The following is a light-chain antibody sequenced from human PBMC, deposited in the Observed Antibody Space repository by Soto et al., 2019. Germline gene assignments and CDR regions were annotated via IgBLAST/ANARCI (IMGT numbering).Light chain of an antibody. CDR2: TAS. CDR3: QQRHSYPIT. V-gene: IGKV1-9*01. Sequence: DIPLTQSPSFLSASVGDRDTITCRASQGISSYLAWYQQKPGKVPKLLIHTASTLQSGVPSRFSGSGSGTEFTLTISSLQPEDFATYYCQQRHSYPITFGQGTRLEIK. CDR1: QGISSY. J-gene: IGKJ5*01.